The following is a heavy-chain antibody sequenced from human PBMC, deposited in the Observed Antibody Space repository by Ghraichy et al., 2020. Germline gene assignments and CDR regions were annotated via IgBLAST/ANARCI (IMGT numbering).Heavy chain of an antibody. J-gene: IGHJ4*02. Sequence: SETLSLTCTVSGGSISSYYWSWIRQPPGKGLEWIGYIYYSGSTNYNPSLKSRVTISVDTSKNQFSLKLSSVTAADTAVYYCARGPPRDSSGYYSAYWGQGTLVTVSS. V-gene: IGHV4-59*01. CDR1: GGSISSYY. CDR2: IYYSGST. CDR3: ARGPPRDSSGYYSAY. D-gene: IGHD3-22*01.